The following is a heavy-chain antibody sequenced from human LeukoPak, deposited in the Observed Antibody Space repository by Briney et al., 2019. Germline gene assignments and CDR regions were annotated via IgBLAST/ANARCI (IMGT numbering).Heavy chain of an antibody. J-gene: IGHJ6*02. D-gene: IGHD6-13*01. Sequence: SETLSLTCAVYGGSFSGYYWSWIRQPPGKGLEWIGEINHSGSTNYNPSLKSRVTISVDTSKNQLSLKLSSVTAADTAVYYCAGRYSSSRYPYYGMDVWGQGTTVTVSS. V-gene: IGHV4-34*01. CDR1: GGSFSGYY. CDR3: AGRYSSSRYPYYGMDV. CDR2: INHSGST.